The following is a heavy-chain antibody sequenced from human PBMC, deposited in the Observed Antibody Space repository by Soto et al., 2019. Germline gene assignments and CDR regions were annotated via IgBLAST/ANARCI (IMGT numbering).Heavy chain of an antibody. Sequence: QVQLQESGPGLLKPSETLSLTCSVSGGSVSSGSNYWSWIRQPPGKRLEWIGYTSYTGRTNYKPSRKRRVTISVDTSQNQFSMKLSSVTAADTAGYYCARLTRAAVSTGGFDYWGQGTLVTVSS. V-gene: IGHV4-61*01. CDR1: GGSVSSGSNY. CDR2: TSYTGRT. CDR3: ARLTRAAVSTGGFDY. D-gene: IGHD4-17*01. J-gene: IGHJ4*02.